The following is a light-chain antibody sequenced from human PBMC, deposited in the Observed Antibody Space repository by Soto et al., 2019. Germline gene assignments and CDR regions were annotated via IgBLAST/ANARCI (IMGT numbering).Light chain of an antibody. V-gene: IGKV1-27*01. CDR3: QKYNSAPLT. J-gene: IGKJ4*01. CDR1: QGIGVY. Sequence: DIQMTQSPSSLSASLGDRVTITCRASQGIGVYLAWFQQKPGKVPKLLIYAASTLQSGVPSRFSGSGSGTDFTLTISSLQPEDFATYYCQKYNSAPLTFDGGTKVEIK. CDR2: AAS.